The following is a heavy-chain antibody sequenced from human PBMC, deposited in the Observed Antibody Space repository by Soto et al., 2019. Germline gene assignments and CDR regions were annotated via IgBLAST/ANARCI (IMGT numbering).Heavy chain of an antibody. CDR3: ARVRREVVVPAAISHLYNWFDP. J-gene: IGHJ5*02. CDR1: GGTFSSYA. D-gene: IGHD2-2*01. V-gene: IGHV1-69*13. Sequence: GASVKVSCKASGGTFSSYAISWVRQAPGQGLEWMGGIIPIFGTANYAQKFQGRVTITADESTSTAYMELSSLRSEDTAVYYCARVRREVVVPAAISHLYNWFDPWGQGTLVTVSS. CDR2: IIPIFGTA.